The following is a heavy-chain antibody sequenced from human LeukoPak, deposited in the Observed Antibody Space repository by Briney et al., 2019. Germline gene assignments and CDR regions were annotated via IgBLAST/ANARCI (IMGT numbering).Heavy chain of an antibody. CDR3: ARDRWQYYDSSSYYFPLPDY. J-gene: IGHJ4*02. D-gene: IGHD3-22*01. Sequence: GGSLRLSCAASGFTVSSNHMSWVRQAPGKGLEWVSVILSGGRAYYADSVKGRFTISRDNSKDTLYLQMNSLRAEDTAVYYCARDRWQYYDSSSYYFPLPDYWGQGTLVTVSS. CDR2: ILSGGRA. CDR1: GFTVSSNH. V-gene: IGHV3-66*01.